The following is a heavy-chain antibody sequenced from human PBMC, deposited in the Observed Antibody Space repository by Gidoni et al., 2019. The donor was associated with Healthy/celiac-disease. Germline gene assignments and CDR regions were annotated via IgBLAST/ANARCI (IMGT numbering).Heavy chain of an antibody. CDR1: GFTFNSYS. V-gene: IGHV3-21*01. D-gene: IGHD1-26*01. Sequence: EVQLVESGGGLVKPGGSLRLSCAASGFTFNSYSMNWVRQAPGKGLEWVSSISSSSSYIYYADSVKGRFTISRDNAKNSLYLQMNSLRAEDTAVYYCARWGVGATLAAFDYWGQGTLVTVSS. CDR2: ISSSSSYI. CDR3: ARWGVGATLAAFDY. J-gene: IGHJ4*02.